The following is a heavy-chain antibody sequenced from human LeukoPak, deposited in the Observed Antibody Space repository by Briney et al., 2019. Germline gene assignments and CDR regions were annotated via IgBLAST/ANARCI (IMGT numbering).Heavy chain of an antibody. CDR3: AKGNWRYFDY. D-gene: IGHD1-1*01. V-gene: IGHV3-23*01. CDR2: ISGSTGST. J-gene: IGHJ4*02. Sequence: GPSLRLSCAASGFTFSNYAMNWVRQAPGKGLEWVSLISGSTGSTYYADSVKGRFTISRDNSKNTLYLQMNSLGADDTAVYYCAKGNWRYFDYWGQGTLVTVSS. CDR1: GFTFSNYA.